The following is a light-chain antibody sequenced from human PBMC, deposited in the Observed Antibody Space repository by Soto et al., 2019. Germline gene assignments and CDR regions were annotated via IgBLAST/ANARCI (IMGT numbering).Light chain of an antibody. CDR1: QSVTNNY. CDR2: GTS. CDR3: QQYVSSPPT. J-gene: IGKJ1*01. V-gene: IGKV3-20*01. Sequence: EIVLTQSPGTLSLSPGERATLSCRASQSVTNNYLAWYQRKPGQPPRLLIYGTSYRSTDIPRRFSGSGSGTVFTRTITILEPDDFAVYYCQQYVSSPPTFGQGTKVEIK.